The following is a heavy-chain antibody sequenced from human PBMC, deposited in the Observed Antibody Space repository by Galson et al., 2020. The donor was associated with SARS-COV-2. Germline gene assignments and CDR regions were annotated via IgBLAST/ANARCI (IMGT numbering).Heavy chain of an antibody. CDR3: ARVELLSPYYYYGMDV. J-gene: IGHJ6*02. CDR2: IDWDDDK. D-gene: IGHD2-2*01. CDR1: GFSLSTSAMC. V-gene: IGHV2-70*01. Sequence: SDPTLVKPTQSLTLTCTSAGFSLSTSAMCVSWIRQPPGKAVECLSFIDWDDDKYYSTSLKTRLSISKDTSKNQVVLTMTNMDPVDTATYYYARVELLSPYYYYGMDVWGQGTTVTVSS.